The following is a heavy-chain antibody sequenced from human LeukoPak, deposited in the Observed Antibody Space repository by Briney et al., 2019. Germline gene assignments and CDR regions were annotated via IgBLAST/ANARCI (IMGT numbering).Heavy chain of an antibody. V-gene: IGHV3-48*02. Sequence: GGSLRLSCAASGFTFSIHVMNWVRQTPGKGLEWVSYLINSGGTIYYADSVQGRFTISRDNAKNSLYLQMNSLRDEDTAVYYCARVGRGLYSMDVWGQGTTVTVSS. CDR2: LINSGGTI. D-gene: IGHD3-10*01. CDR3: ARVGRGLYSMDV. J-gene: IGHJ6*02. CDR1: GFTFSIHV.